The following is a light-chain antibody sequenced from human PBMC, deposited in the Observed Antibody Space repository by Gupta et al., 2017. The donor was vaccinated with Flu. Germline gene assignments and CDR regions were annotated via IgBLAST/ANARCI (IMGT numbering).Light chain of an antibody. CDR3: CSYAGSSTVV. V-gene: IGLV2-23*02. CDR2: DVT. J-gene: IGLJ3*02. CDR1: SSDVGSFNL. Sequence: QSALTQPASVSGSPRQSITISCTGTSSDVGSFNLVSWYQQHPGKAPKLMIYDVTERPSGISNRFSGSKSGNTASLTISGLQAEGEADYYCCSYAGSSTVVFGGGTRLTVL.